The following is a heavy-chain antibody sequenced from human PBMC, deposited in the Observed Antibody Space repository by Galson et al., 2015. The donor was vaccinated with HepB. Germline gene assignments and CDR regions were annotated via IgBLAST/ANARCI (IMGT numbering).Heavy chain of an antibody. D-gene: IGHD3-10*01. J-gene: IGHJ3*02. Sequence: SLRLSCAASGFTFSSYWMSWVRQAPGKGLEWVANIKQDGSEKYYVDSVKGRFTISRDNAKNSLYLQMNSLGAEDTAVYYCARVGRFGESKWGDHAFDIWGQGTMVTVSS. CDR1: GFTFSSYW. CDR3: ARVGRFGESKWGDHAFDI. V-gene: IGHV3-7*03. CDR2: IKQDGSEK.